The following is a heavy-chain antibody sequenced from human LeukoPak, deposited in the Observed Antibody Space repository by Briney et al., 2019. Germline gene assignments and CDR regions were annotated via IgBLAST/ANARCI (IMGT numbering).Heavy chain of an antibody. D-gene: IGHD2-2*01. CDR3: ARNKCSSTSCYPGY. CDR1: GGSISSYY. Sequence: SETLSLTCTVSGGSISSYYWSWIRQPAGKGLEWIGRIYTSGSTNYNPSLKSRVTMSVDTPKNQFSLKLSSVTAADTAVYYCARNKCSSTSCYPGYWGQGTLVTVSS. V-gene: IGHV4-4*07. CDR2: IYTSGST. J-gene: IGHJ4*02.